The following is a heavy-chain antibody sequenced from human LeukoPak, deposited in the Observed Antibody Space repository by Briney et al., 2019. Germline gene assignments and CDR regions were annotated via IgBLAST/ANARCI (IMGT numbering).Heavy chain of an antibody. Sequence: GRSLRLSCAASGFTFNSYAMHWVRQAPGKGLEWVAVISYDGSNKYYADSVKGRFTISRDNSKNTLYLQMNSLRAEDTAVYYCARGLLMGDYVWGSYDYWGQGTLVTVSS. CDR2: ISYDGSNK. D-gene: IGHD3-16*01. J-gene: IGHJ4*02. CDR3: ARGLLMGDYVWGSYDY. CDR1: GFTFNSYA. V-gene: IGHV3-30-3*01.